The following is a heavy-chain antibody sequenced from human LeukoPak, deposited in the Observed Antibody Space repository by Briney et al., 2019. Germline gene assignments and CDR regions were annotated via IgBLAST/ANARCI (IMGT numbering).Heavy chain of an antibody. CDR2: INPSGGST. V-gene: IGHV1-46*01. CDR1: GYTFTSYY. Sequence: ASVKVSCKASGYTFTSYYMHWVRQAPGQGLEWMGIINPSGGSTSYAQKFQGRVTMTTDTSTSTAYMELRSLRSDDTAVYYCARDADPYYYYMDVWGKGTTVTISS. CDR3: ARDADPYYYYMDV. J-gene: IGHJ6*03.